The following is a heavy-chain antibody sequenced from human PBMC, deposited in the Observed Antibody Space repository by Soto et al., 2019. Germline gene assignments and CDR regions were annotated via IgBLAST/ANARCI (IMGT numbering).Heavy chain of an antibody. J-gene: IGHJ4*02. Sequence: SATLSLTCTVSSGSISSYYWSWIRQPPGKGLEWIGYIYYSGSTNYNPSLKIRVTISVDTSKNQISLKVNSVTAADTAGYYCARSGGSLDFWGQGTLVTVSS. CDR2: IYYSGST. CDR3: ARSGGSLDF. CDR1: SGSISSYY. D-gene: IGHD2-15*01. V-gene: IGHV4-59*01.